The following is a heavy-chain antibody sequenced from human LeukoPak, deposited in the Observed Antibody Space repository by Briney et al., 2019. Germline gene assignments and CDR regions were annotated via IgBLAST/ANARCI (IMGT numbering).Heavy chain of an antibody. CDR2: IYSGGST. CDR3: ARDGPEGIAAAGYYYYGMDV. CDR1: GFTFSSYA. D-gene: IGHD6-13*01. J-gene: IGHJ6*02. V-gene: IGHV3-53*01. Sequence: GGSLRLSCAASGFTFSSYAMSWVRQAPGKGLEWVSVIYSGGSTYYADSVKGRFTISRDNSKNTLYLQMDSLRAEDTAVYYCARDGPEGIAAAGYYYYGMDVWGQGTTATVSS.